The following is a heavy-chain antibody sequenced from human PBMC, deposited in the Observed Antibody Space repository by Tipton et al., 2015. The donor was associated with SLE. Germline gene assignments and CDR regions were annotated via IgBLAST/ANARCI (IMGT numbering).Heavy chain of an antibody. Sequence: GLVKPSETLSLTCAVYGGSFSGYYWSWIRQPPGKGLEWIGEINHSGSTNYNPSLKSRVTISVDTSKNQFSLKLSSVTAADTAVYYCARGPDFYDSSGSYDYWGQGTLVTVSS. CDR1: GGSFSGYY. D-gene: IGHD3-22*01. CDR3: ARGPDFYDSSGSYDY. J-gene: IGHJ4*02. CDR2: INHSGST. V-gene: IGHV4-34*01.